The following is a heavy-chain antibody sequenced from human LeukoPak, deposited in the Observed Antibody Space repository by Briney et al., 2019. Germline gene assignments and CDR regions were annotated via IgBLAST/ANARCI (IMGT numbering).Heavy chain of an antibody. CDR1: GYTLTELS. J-gene: IGHJ4*02. V-gene: IGHV1-24*01. CDR2: FDPEDGET. Sequence: WASVKVSCKVSGYTLTELSMHWVRQAPGKGLEWMGGFDPEDGETIYAQKFQGRVTMTEDTSTDTAYMELSSLRSEDTAVYYCATGLGPVRGVIFDYWGQGTLVTVSS. CDR3: ATGLGPVRGVIFDY. D-gene: IGHD3-10*01.